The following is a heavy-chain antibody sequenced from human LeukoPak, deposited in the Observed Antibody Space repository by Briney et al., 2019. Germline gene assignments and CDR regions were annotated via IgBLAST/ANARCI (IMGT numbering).Heavy chain of an antibody. Sequence: PSETLSLTCTVSGGSISSYYWSWIRQPPAKGLEWIGYIYYSGSTNYNPSLKSRVTISVDTSKNQFSLKLSSVTAADTAVYYCARHDTLTGFDYWGQGTLVTVSS. D-gene: IGHD3-9*01. CDR2: IYYSGST. J-gene: IGHJ4*02. CDR3: ARHDTLTGFDY. V-gene: IGHV4-59*08. CDR1: GGSISSYY.